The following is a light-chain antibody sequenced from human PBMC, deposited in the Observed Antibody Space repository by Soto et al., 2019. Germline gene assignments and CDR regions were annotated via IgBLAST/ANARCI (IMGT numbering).Light chain of an antibody. J-gene: IGKJ2*03. Sequence: DIQMTQSPSTLSASVGDSVTITCRASQSVSSWLVWYQQKPGKAPKLLIYKASNLENGVPSRFSGSGSGTEFTLTISSLQPDDFATYYCQHYINYPYSFGQGTQLEIK. CDR3: QHYINYPYS. V-gene: IGKV1-5*03. CDR1: QSVSSW. CDR2: KAS.